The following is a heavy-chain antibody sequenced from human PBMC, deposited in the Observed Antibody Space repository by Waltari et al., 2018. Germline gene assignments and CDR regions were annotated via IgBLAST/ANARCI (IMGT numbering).Heavy chain of an antibody. V-gene: IGHV3-7*02. Sequence: DVELVEAGGGLVEPGGSLRRSCEASWCTSHNYWMNLVHQSPWKELEWVAKVNTEDSQKFSVYSLEVRFTISIDNAKNSLYLLMNHLRAEATAVYYCSACGPPCLWGQGSQVIASS. CDR1: WCTSHNYW. CDR3: SACGPPCL. CDR2: VNTEDSQK. J-gene: IGHJ4*02. D-gene: IGHD2-21*01.